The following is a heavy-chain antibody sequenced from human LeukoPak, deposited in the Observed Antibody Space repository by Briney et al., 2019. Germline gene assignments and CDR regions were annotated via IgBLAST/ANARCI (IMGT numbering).Heavy chain of an antibody. J-gene: IGHJ4*02. CDR1: GIIFSGYA. V-gene: IGHV3-30*04. Sequence: GGSLRLSCAASGIIFSGYAMHWVRQAPGKGLEWVAIISYDGKSEYYADFVKGRFTISRDNAKNSLYLQLNSLRVEDTAVYYCAKEGRSLQTYWGQGTLVTVSS. D-gene: IGHD5-24*01. CDR2: ISYDGKSE. CDR3: AKEGRSLQTY.